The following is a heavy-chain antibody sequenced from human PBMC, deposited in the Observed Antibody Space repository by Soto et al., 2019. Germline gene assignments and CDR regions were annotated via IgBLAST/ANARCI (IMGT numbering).Heavy chain of an antibody. D-gene: IGHD1-7*01. Sequence: QVHLVQSGAGVKKPGASVRLSCKASGYSFMDHYIHWVRQAPGQGLEWMGVINPDGGSTSYARRFQDRVTVTADTSTTTVYMDLTGLTSEDTAVYYCARDPRSWNYVGFWESRGQGNLVTVSS. V-gene: IGHV1-46*01. CDR3: ARDPRSWNYVGFWES. CDR2: INPDGGST. CDR1: GYSFMDHY. J-gene: IGHJ4*02.